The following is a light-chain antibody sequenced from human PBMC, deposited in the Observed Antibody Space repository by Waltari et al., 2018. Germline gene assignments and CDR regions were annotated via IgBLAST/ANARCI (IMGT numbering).Light chain of an antibody. CDR2: CAS. V-gene: IGKV4-1*01. CDR3: QQYLSTPPT. CDR1: QSVLYSSNNKNY. Sequence: DIVMTQSPDSLAVSLGERATINCKSSQSVLYSSNNKNYLAWYQQKPGQPPKLLIYCASTRESGVLDRFSGSGSGTDFTLTISSLQAEDVAVYYCQQYLSTPPTFGQGTKVEIK. J-gene: IGKJ1*01.